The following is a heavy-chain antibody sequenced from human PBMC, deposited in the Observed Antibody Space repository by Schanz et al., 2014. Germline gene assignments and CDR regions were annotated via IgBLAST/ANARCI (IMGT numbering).Heavy chain of an antibody. D-gene: IGHD5-12*01. J-gene: IGHJ3*01. Sequence: EVQLVESGGGLIQPGGSLRLSCAASGFTFSSYGINWVRQAPGKGLVWVSRINSDGSTTIYADSVKGRFTISRDNAKNTLYLQMNSLSAEDTAVYFCARDGGRDGYNLAFDVWGQGTLVTVSS. CDR1: GFTFSSYG. CDR3: ARDGGRDGYNLAFDV. V-gene: IGHV3-74*01. CDR2: INSDGSTT.